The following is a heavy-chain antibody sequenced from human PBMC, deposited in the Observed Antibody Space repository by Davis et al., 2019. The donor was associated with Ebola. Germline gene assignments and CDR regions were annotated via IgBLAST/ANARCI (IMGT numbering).Heavy chain of an antibody. CDR3: ARGRLGPITIPFDP. J-gene: IGHJ5*02. Sequence: SETLSLTCAVSGGSISTYYWSWIRQAPGKGLEWIAYMHHSGSSNYNPSLKSRVTISVDTSKNQFSLKLSSVTAADTAVYYCARGRLGPITIPFDPWGQGTLVTVSS. CDR1: GGSISTYY. V-gene: IGHV4-59*12. D-gene: IGHD3-3*01. CDR2: MHHSGSS.